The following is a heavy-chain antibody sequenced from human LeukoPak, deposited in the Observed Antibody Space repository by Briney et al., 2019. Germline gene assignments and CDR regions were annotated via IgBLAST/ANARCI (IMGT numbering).Heavy chain of an antibody. CDR1: GFTLSSYK. Sequence: GGSLRLSCAASGFTLSSYKMNWVRQAPGKGLEWVSYISSSGSTIYYADSVKGRFTISRDDAKNSLFLQMNSLRAEDMAVYYCARVGPGLSDYFGYWGQGTLVTVSS. J-gene: IGHJ4*02. V-gene: IGHV3-48*03. D-gene: IGHD4/OR15-4a*01. CDR3: ARVGPGLSDYFGY. CDR2: ISSSGSTI.